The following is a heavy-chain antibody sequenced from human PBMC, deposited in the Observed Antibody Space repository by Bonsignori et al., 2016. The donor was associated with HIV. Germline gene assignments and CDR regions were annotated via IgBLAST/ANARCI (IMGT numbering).Heavy chain of an antibody. D-gene: IGHD3-10*01. Sequence: SETLSLTCAVSGYSISSGYYWGWIRQPPGKGLEWIGSIYHSGSTYYNPSLKSRVTISVDTSKNQFSLKLSSVTAADTAVYYCARLDVRDTRPPIIDYWGQGTLVTSPQ. CDR3: ARLDVRDTRPPIIDY. J-gene: IGHJ4*02. CDR1: GYSISSGYY. V-gene: IGHV4-38-2*01. CDR2: IYHSGST.